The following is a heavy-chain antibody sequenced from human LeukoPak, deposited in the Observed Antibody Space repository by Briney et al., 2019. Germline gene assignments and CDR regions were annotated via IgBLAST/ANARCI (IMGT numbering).Heavy chain of an antibody. V-gene: IGHV1-69*06. D-gene: IGHD3-10*01. CDR1: VGTSSVFA. CDR2: IIPFFATL. CDR3: ATPPPGYSYSNHYYYLDV. J-gene: IGHJ6*03. Sequence: SVTVSFKVSVGTSSVFAIYWVRQARGQGGEGMGGIIPFFATLNYAQTFHASLPISAHKPTNTLHMQLSSLISDDTPVYYCATPPPGYSYSNHYYYLDVWGKGTTVTVSS.